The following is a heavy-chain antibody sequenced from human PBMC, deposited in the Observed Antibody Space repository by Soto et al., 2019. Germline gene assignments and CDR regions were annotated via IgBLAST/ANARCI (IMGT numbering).Heavy chain of an antibody. CDR2: INAGNGNT. J-gene: IGHJ5*02. D-gene: IGHD3-16*02. Sequence: ASVKVSCKASGYTFTSYAMHWVRQAPGQRLEWMGWINAGNGNTKYSQKFQGRVTITRDTSASTAYMELSSLRSEDTAVYYCARDGLRLGELSWFDPWGQGTLVTVSS. V-gene: IGHV1-3*01. CDR3: ARDGLRLGELSWFDP. CDR1: GYTFTSYA.